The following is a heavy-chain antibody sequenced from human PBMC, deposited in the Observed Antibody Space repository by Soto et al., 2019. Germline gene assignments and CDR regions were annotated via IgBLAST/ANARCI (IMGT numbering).Heavy chain of an antibody. CDR1: GYPFPGGY. D-gene: IGHD3-22*01. V-gene: IGHV1-2*04. CDR2: INPNSGGK. J-gene: IGHJ6*02. CDR3: ARDYYDITGRSFHGIDV. Sequence: GSSVKVACKPAGYPFPGGYMHWVRQAPGQGLEWMGWINPNSGGKNYAQKSPGWVTMTWDTSISTAYMELKRVRSDDTAVYYSARDYYDITGRSFHGIDVWGQGTADTVSS.